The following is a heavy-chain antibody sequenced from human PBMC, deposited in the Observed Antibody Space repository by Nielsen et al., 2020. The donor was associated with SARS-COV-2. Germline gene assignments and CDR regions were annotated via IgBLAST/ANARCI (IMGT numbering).Heavy chain of an antibody. J-gene: IGHJ4*02. CDR2: FNTANLNR. Sequence: ASVKVSCKASGYTFTTYAIHWVRQAPGQRLEWMGWFNTANLNRKYSERFQGRVTLTSDTSASTAYMELSSLRSEDTAIYYCARVSTVDASGTRWDLDYWGQGTRVTVSS. CDR3: ARVSTVDASGTRWDLDY. CDR1: GYTFTTYA. D-gene: IGHD1-1*01. V-gene: IGHV1-3*04.